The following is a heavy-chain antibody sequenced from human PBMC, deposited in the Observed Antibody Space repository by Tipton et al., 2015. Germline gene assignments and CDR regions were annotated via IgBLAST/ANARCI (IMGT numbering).Heavy chain of an antibody. J-gene: IGHJ6*02. V-gene: IGHV3-23*01. CDR2: ISPTGSAT. CDR1: GLTLSNYV. CDR3: ARDQGIAAAGYYYYYYGMDV. Sequence: SLRLSCEGSGLTLSNYVMIWIRQAPGKGLKWVSSISPTGSATYYADAVKGRFTISRDNSKNTLYLQMNSLRAEDTAVYYCARDQGIAAAGYYYYYYGMDVWGQGTTVTVSS. D-gene: IGHD6-13*01.